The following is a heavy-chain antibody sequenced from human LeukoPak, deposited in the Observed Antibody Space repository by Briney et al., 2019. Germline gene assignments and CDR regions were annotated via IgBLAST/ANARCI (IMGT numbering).Heavy chain of an antibody. CDR3: AKALGDFWSGRPFDY. CDR2: ISGSDGST. Sequence: GGSLRLSCAASGFTFSSYAMSWVRQAPGKGLEWVSAISGSDGSTYYADSVKGRFTISRDNSKNTLYLQMNSLRAEDTAVYYCAKALGDFWSGRPFDYWGQGTLVTVSS. CDR1: GFTFSSYA. J-gene: IGHJ4*02. V-gene: IGHV3-23*01. D-gene: IGHD3-3*01.